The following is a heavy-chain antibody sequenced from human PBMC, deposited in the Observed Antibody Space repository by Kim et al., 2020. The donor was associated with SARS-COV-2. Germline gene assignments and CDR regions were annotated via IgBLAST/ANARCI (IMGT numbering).Heavy chain of an antibody. CDR1: GYTFTGYY. D-gene: IGHD2-15*01. J-gene: IGHJ4*02. V-gene: IGHV1-2*06. Sequence: ASVKVSCKASGYTFTGYYMHWVRQAPGQGLEWMGRINPNSGGTNYAQKFQGRVTMTRDTSISTAYMELSRLRSDDTAVYYCARSRGYCSGGSCHFDYWGQGTLVTVSS. CDR2: INPNSGGT. CDR3: ARSRGYCSGGSCHFDY.